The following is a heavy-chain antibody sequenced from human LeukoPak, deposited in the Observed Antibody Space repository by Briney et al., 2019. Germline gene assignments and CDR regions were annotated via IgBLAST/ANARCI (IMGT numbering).Heavy chain of an antibody. CDR2: ITVSGST. CDR3: ARGLKSRDAFDY. J-gene: IGHJ4*02. V-gene: IGHV3-23*01. CDR1: GFTFTIYS. Sequence: GGSLRLSCAASGFTFTIYSMTWVRQAPGKGLEWVSTITVSGSTYYGDSVKGRFTISRDNSKNTLYLQMNSLRVEDTAVYYCARGLKSRDAFDYWGQGTLVTVSS. D-gene: IGHD5/OR15-5a*01.